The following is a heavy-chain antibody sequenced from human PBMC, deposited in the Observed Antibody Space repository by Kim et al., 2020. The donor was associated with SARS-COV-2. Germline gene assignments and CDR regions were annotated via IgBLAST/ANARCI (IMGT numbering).Heavy chain of an antibody. CDR2: ISYDGSNK. CDR1: GFTFSSYA. D-gene: IGHD3-16*02. Sequence: GGSLRLSCAASGFTFSSYAMHWVRQAPGKGLEWVAVISYDGSNKYYADSVKGRFTISRDNSKNTLYLQMNSLRAEDTAVYYCARAKSVWGSYRFTPTIIDYWGQGTLVTVSS. J-gene: IGHJ4*02. CDR3: ARAKSVWGSYRFTPTIIDY. V-gene: IGHV3-30*04.